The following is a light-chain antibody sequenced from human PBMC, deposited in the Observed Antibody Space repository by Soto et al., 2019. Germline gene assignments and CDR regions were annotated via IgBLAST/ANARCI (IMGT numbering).Light chain of an antibody. J-gene: IGLJ1*01. CDR2: DNS. V-gene: IGLV1-40*01. CDR3: QSYDSSLSGYV. Sequence: SLVTQPPPVSWAPRERGTASCTGGSSKLGAGYNVHWYQQLPGTAPKLLIYDNSNRPSGVPDRFSGSKSGTSASLAISGLQAEDEADYYCQSYDSSLSGYVFGTGTKVTVL. CDR1: SSKLGAGYN.